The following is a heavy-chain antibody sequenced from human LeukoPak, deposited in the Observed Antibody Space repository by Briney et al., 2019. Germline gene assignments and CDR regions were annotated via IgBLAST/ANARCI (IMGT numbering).Heavy chain of an antibody. V-gene: IGHV4-34*01. CDR2: INHSGST. CDR1: GGSFSGYY. Sequence: ASETLSLTCAVYGGSFSGYYWSWIRQPPGKGLEWIGEINHSGSTNYNPSLKSRVTISVDTSKNQFSLKLSSVTAADTAVYYCARDGTPIHSSGWVYMGVWGKGTTVTISS. D-gene: IGHD6-25*01. J-gene: IGHJ6*04. CDR3: ARDGTPIHSSGWVYMGV.